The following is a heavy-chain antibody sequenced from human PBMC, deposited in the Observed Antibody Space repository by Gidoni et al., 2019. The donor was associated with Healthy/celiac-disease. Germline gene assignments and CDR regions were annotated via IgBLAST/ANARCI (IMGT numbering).Heavy chain of an antibody. CDR1: GARVSSNIAP. Sequence: QVQLQQSGPGLVKPSQTLPLPCAIPGARVSSNIAPWNWIRQSPSRGLEWLGRTYYRSKWYNDYAVSVKSRITINPDTSKNQFSLQLNSVTPEDTAVYYCARDSSGWDTYYYYGMDVWGQGTTVTVSS. CDR2: TYYRSKWYN. V-gene: IGHV6-1*01. J-gene: IGHJ6*02. CDR3: ARDSSGWDTYYYYGMDV. D-gene: IGHD6-19*01.